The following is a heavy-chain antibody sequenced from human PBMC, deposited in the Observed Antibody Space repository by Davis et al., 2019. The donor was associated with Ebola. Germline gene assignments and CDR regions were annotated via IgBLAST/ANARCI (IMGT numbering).Heavy chain of an antibody. CDR3: AARGHDDGDPPLDP. Sequence: GESLKISCAASGFSFSGSAMYWVRQASGKGLEWVGRIRSKANSYATAYAASVRGRFSISRDDSSNTAYLQMNSLKAEDTAVYYCAARGHDDGDPPLDPWGQGTLVTVSS. V-gene: IGHV3-73*01. J-gene: IGHJ5*02. CDR2: IRSKANSYAT. D-gene: IGHD4-17*01. CDR1: GFSFSGSA.